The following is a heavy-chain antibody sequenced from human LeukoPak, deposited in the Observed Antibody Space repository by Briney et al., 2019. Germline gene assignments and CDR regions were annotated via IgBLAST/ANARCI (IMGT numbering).Heavy chain of an antibody. Sequence: PSETLSLTCAVYGGSFSGYYWSWIRQPPGKGLEWIGEINHSGSTNYNPSLKSRVTTSVDTSKNQFSLKLSSVTAADTAVYYCAGEPLYCSGGSCSSGDYWGQGTLVTVSS. V-gene: IGHV4-34*01. D-gene: IGHD2-15*01. CDR3: AGEPLYCSGGSCSSGDY. CDR2: INHSGST. J-gene: IGHJ4*02. CDR1: GGSFSGYY.